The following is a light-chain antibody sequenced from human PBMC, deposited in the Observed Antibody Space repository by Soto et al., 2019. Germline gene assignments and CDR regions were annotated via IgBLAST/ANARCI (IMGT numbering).Light chain of an antibody. CDR2: DVT. CDR1: SSDVGSYNR. CDR3: SSYTTSNTRQIV. J-gene: IGLJ1*01. Sequence: QSVLTQPPSVSGSPGQSVTISCTGTSSDVGSYNRVSWYQHPPGKAPKLIIFDVTNRPSGVPNPFSGSKSGNAASLTISGLQPEDEADYYCSSYTTSNTRQIVFGTGTKVTDL. V-gene: IGLV2-18*02.